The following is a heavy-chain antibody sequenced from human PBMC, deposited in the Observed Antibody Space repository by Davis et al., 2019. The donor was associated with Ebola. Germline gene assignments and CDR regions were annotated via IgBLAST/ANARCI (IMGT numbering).Heavy chain of an antibody. CDR2: ITTSSSYI. CDR1: GFTFSSYS. Sequence: GESLKISCAASGFTFSSYSMNWVRQAPGKGLEWVSFITTSSSYIHYADSVKGRFTISRDNAKNSLYLQMNSLRAEDTAVYYCARRRDSGYDRYFDYWGQGTLVTVSS. V-gene: IGHV3-21*01. J-gene: IGHJ4*02. D-gene: IGHD5-12*01. CDR3: ARRRDSGYDRYFDY.